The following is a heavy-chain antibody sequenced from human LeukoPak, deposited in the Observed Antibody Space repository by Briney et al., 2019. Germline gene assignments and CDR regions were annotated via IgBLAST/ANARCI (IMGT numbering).Heavy chain of an antibody. CDR2: INPNSGGT. CDR3: ARVGHLRFLEWPWDY. Sequence: ASVKVSCKASGYTFTGYYMHWVRQAPGQGLEWMGWINPNSGGTNYAQKFQGRVTMTRDTSISTAYMELSRLRSDDTAVYYCARVGHLRFLEWPWDYWGQGTLVTVSS. V-gene: IGHV1-2*02. J-gene: IGHJ4*02. D-gene: IGHD3-3*01. CDR1: GYTFTGYY.